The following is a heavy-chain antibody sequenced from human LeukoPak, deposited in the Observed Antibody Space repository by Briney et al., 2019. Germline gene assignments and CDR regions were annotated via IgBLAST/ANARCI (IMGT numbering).Heavy chain of an antibody. CDR2: IRYDGSNK. D-gene: IGHD6-19*01. J-gene: IGHJ4*02. CDR3: AKDHGRGWLYYFDY. V-gene: IGHV3-30*02. CDR1: GFTFSSYG. Sequence: PGGSLRLSCAASGFTFSSYGMHWVRQAPGKWLEWVAFIRYDGSNKYYADSVKGRFTISRDNSKNTLYLQMNSLRAEDTAVYYCAKDHGRGWLYYFDYWGQGTLVTVSS.